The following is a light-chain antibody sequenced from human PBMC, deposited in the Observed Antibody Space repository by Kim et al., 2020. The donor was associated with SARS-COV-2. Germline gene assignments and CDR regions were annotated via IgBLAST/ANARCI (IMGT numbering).Light chain of an antibody. Sequence: ALGQTARSTGGGNNMGRKKVHGYRQKPGQAPVLGIYRDSNRPSGIPERFSGSNSGNTATLTISRAQAGDEADYYCQVWDSSTAWVFGGGTQLTVL. CDR1: NMGRKK. CDR3: QVWDSSTAWV. V-gene: IGLV3-9*01. CDR2: RDS. J-gene: IGLJ3*02.